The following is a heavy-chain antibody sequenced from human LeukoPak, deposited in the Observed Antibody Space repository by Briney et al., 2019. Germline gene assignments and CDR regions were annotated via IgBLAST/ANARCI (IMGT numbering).Heavy chain of an antibody. J-gene: IGHJ6*02. CDR3: ARDRRGYDSGSLYYYGMDV. CDR1: GDSISSNSAA. Sequence: SQTLSLTCALSGDSISSNSAAWNWIRHSPSRGLEWLGRTYYRSKWHNEYAVFVKSRMTINPDTPKYHFSLQLNSVTPEDTAVYYCARDRRGYDSGSLYYYGMDVWGQGTTVTVSS. V-gene: IGHV6-1*01. CDR2: TYYRSKWHN. D-gene: IGHD2-15*01.